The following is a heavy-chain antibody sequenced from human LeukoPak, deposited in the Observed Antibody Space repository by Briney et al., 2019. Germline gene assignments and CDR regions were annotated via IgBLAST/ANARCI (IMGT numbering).Heavy chain of an antibody. CDR2: ISTYGRGT. Sequence: GGSPRLSCAASGFTFSNSWMHWVRQAPGKGLQWVSRISTYGRGTNYADSVQGRFTISRDNAKNTLYLQMNSLRAEDTAVYYCAREGDSYYAFGIWGQGTMVTVSS. V-gene: IGHV3-74*01. D-gene: IGHD1-26*01. CDR3: AREGDSYYAFGI. CDR1: GFTFSNSW. J-gene: IGHJ3*02.